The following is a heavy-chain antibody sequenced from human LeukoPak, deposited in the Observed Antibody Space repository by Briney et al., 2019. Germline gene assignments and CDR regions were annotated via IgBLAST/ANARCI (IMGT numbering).Heavy chain of an antibody. V-gene: IGHV3-21*04. CDR1: GFTFSSYS. D-gene: IGHD3-22*01. J-gene: IGHJ4*02. Sequence: PGGSLRLSCAASGFTFSSYSMNWVRQAPGKGLEWVSSISSSSSYIYYADSVKGRFTISRDNAKNSLYLQMNSLRAEDTAVYYCAKDQGIVVVSYPDYWGQGTLVTVSS. CDR2: ISSSSSYI. CDR3: AKDQGIVVVSYPDY.